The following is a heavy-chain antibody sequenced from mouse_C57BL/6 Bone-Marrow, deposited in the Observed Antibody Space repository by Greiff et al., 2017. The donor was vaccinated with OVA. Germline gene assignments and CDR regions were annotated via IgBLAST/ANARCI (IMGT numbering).Heavy chain of an antibody. V-gene: IGHV10-1*01. Sequence: EVKLVESGGGLVQPKGSLKLSCAASGFSFITYAMNWVRQAPGKGLEWVARIRSKSNNYATYYADSVKDRFTISRDDSESMLYLQMNNLKTEDTAMYYCVRQGLRRGFAYWGQGTLVTVSA. CDR3: VRQGLRRGFAY. CDR2: IRSKSNNYAT. J-gene: IGHJ3*01. D-gene: IGHD2-4*01. CDR1: GFSFITYA.